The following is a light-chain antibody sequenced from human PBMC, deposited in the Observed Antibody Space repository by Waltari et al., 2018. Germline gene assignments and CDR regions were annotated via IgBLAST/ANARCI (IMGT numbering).Light chain of an antibody. CDR1: SSNIGSNY. Sequence: QSVLTQPPSASGTPGQRVTISCSGSSSNIGSNYVYWYQQLPGTAPKPLIYRNNQRPSGVPDRFSGSKSGTSASLAISGLRSEDEADYYCAAWDDSPSGYVFGTGTKVTVL. J-gene: IGLJ1*01. CDR3: AAWDDSPSGYV. V-gene: IGLV1-47*01. CDR2: RNN.